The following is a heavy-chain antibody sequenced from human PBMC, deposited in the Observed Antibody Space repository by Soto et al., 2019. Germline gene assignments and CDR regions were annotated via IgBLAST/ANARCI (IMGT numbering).Heavy chain of an antibody. V-gene: IGHV4-39*01. D-gene: IGHD2-8*01. Sequence: QTFSLSNIGSGGSTTRNGHFLCWLRQPPGKGLESIGNIYYDGNTYYNPSLKSRVTISLDTSKNQFSLRLNSVTAADTAVYYCARSSIVPRLLMYPFAYLVQGTLVT. J-gene: IGHJ4*02. CDR2: IYYDGNT. CDR3: ARSSIVPRLLMYPFAY. CDR1: GGSTTRNGHF.